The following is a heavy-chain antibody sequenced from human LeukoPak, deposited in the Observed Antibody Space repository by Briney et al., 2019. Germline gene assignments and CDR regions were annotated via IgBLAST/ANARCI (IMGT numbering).Heavy chain of an antibody. CDR3: VRQLYYYGSGSPYYFDY. Sequence: SETLSLTCTVSGYSISSGCYWGWIRQPPGKGLEYIGSIYQSGNTYYTPSLKSRVAISLDTSKNQFSLKLSSVTAAGTAVYYCVRQLYYYGSGSPYYFDYWGQGTLVTVSS. V-gene: IGHV4-38-2*02. D-gene: IGHD3-10*01. J-gene: IGHJ4*02. CDR1: GYSISSGCY. CDR2: IYQSGNT.